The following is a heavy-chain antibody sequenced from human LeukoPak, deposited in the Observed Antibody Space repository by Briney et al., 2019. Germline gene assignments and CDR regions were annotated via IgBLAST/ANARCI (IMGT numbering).Heavy chain of an antibody. D-gene: IGHD3-10*01. Sequence: ASVKVSCKASGYTFSSYGISWVRQAPGQGLEWMGWISGYTGNTNYAQNLQGRVTMTTDTSTSTAYMELRSLRSGDTALYYCARSSWFGGRSEWRWFDPWGREPWSPSPQ. J-gene: IGHJ5*02. CDR2: ISGYTGNT. CDR3: ARSSWFGGRSEWRWFDP. V-gene: IGHV1-18*01. CDR1: GYTFSSYG.